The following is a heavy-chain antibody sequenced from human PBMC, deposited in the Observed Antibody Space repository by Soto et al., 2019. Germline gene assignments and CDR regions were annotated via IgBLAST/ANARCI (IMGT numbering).Heavy chain of an antibody. CDR3: AKSPGIAVADY. J-gene: IGHJ4*02. Sequence: QVQLVQSGAEEKKPGASVKVSCKASGYTFTSYAMHWVRQAPGQRLEWMGWINAGNGNTKYSQKFQGRVTITRDTSGSTAYMELSSLRSEDTAEYYCAKSPGIAVADYWGQGTLVTVSS. CDR2: INAGNGNT. CDR1: GYTFTSYA. D-gene: IGHD6-19*01. V-gene: IGHV1-3*05.